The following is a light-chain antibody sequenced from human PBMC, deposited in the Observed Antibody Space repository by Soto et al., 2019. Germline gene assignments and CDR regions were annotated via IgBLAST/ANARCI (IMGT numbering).Light chain of an antibody. CDR1: ISDVGSSGP. Sequence: QSVLTQPAFVSGSPGQSITISCSGSISDVGSSGPVSWYQHHPGQVPKLIIYEGSRRPSGVSSRFSGSKTGNTASLTITGLQAEDEANYYCCSYVGARTYVFGTGTKVTVL. J-gene: IGLJ1*01. CDR3: CSYVGARTYV. V-gene: IGLV2-23*01. CDR2: EGS.